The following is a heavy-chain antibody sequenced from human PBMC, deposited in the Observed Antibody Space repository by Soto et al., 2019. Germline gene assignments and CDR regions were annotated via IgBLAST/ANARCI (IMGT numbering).Heavy chain of an antibody. CDR3: ARRCGEADDY. D-gene: IGHD6-13*01. J-gene: IGHJ4*02. CDR1: GGSISSYY. Sequence: SETLSLTCTVSGGSISSYYWSWIRQPPGKGLEWIGYIYYSGSTNYNPSLKSRVTISVDTSKNQFSLKLSSVTAADTAVYYCARRCGEADDYSGQGTLVTVSS. V-gene: IGHV4-59*08. CDR2: IYYSGST.